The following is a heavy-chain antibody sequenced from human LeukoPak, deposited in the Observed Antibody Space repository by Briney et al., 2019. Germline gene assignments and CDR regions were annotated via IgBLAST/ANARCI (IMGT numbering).Heavy chain of an antibody. V-gene: IGHV1-8*01. CDR1: GYTFSSND. CDR3: AREGNRSSDSSASYPLDY. CDR2: MNPHSGNT. Sequence: ASVKVSCKASGYTFSSNDINWVRQATGQGLEWMGWMNPHSGNTGYAQKFQGRVTITRNSSISTAYMELSSLRSEDTAVYYCAREGNRSSDSSASYPLDYWGQGTLVTISS. J-gene: IGHJ4*02. D-gene: IGHD1-26*01.